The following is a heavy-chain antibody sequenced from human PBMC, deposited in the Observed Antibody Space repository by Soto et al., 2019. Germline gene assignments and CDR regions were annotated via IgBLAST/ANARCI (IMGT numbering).Heavy chain of an antibody. CDR2: IYYSGST. Sequence: SETLSHTCTVSGGSISSGDYYWSWIRQPPGKGLEWIGYIYYSGSTYYNPSLKSRVTISVDTSKNQFSLKLSSVTAADTAVYYCAREAHGLYCSSTSCYESPYYYGMDVWGQGTTVTVSS. CDR1: GGSISSGDYY. D-gene: IGHD2-2*01. V-gene: IGHV4-30-4*01. CDR3: AREAHGLYCSSTSCYESPYYYGMDV. J-gene: IGHJ6*02.